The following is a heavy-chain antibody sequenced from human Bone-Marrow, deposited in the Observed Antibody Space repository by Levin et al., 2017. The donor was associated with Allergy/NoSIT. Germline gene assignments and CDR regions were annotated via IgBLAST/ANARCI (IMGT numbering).Heavy chain of an antibody. CDR3: ARDPFAYNFGSGSYLDY. CDR2: RKRGGTRT. D-gene: IGHD3-10*01. Sequence: GGSLRLSCAASGFAFSNYWMHWVRQAPGKGLVWGASRKRGGTRTTHADAGKGRFTISRDNAKNTLYLQMNSLRAEDTAVYYCARDPFAYNFGSGSYLDYWGQGTLVSVSS. J-gene: IGHJ4*02. CDR1: GFAFSNYW. V-gene: IGHV3-74*01.